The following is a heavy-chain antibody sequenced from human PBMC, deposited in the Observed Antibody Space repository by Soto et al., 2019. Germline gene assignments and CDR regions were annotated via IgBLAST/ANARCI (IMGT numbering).Heavy chain of an antibody. D-gene: IGHD2-21*01. CDR2: MYPDDSDI. CDR3: ATAYFYAFENSNYSRDVFDI. V-gene: IGHV5-51*01. J-gene: IGHJ3*02. Sequence: GESLKISCKASGYSFSFYWIGWVRQMPGKGLEWMAIMYPDDSDIRYSPSFEAHVTISADKSTSTAFLQWSSLKASDTAMYYCATAYFYAFENSNYSRDVFDIWGQGTLVTVSS. CDR1: GYSFSFYW.